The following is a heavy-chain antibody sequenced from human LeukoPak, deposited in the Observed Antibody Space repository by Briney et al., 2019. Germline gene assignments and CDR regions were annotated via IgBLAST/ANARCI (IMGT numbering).Heavy chain of an antibody. Sequence: GGSLRLSCAASGFSITNYWMTWVRQAPGKGLECVANIKGGGSEKNYVDSVKGRFTISRDNAKNSLYLQMNSLRAEGTAVYYCVRQAGVSWGQGTLVTVSS. J-gene: IGHJ5*02. D-gene: IGHD6-19*01. V-gene: IGHV3-7*01. CDR2: IKGGGSEK. CDR1: GFSITNYW. CDR3: VRQAGVS.